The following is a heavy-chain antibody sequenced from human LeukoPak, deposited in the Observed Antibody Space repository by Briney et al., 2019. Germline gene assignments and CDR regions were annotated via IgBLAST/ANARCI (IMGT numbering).Heavy chain of an antibody. CDR1: GFNFNSHG. D-gene: IGHD3-16*02. Sequence: PGRSLRLSCAASGFNFNSHGMHWVRQAPGKGLEWVAVISYDGSNKYYVDSVKGRFTISRDNSKNTLYLQMSSLRAEDTAMYYCAKDRLGELSFLDYWGQGTLVTVSS. J-gene: IGHJ4*02. CDR2: ISYDGSNK. CDR3: AKDRLGELSFLDY. V-gene: IGHV3-30*18.